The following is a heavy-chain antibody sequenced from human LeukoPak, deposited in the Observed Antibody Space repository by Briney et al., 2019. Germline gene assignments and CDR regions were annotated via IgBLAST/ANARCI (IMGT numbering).Heavy chain of an antibody. D-gene: IGHD3-22*01. CDR1: GGSISSGSYY. CDR2: IYTSGST. J-gene: IGHJ5*02. V-gene: IGHV4-61*02. Sequence: PSETLSLTCTVSGGSISSGSYYWSWIRRPAGKGLEWIGRIYTSGSTNYNPSLKSRVTISVDTSKNQFSLKLSSVTAADTAVYYCARDSNYDSENWFDPWGQGTLVTVSS. CDR3: ARDSNYDSENWFDP.